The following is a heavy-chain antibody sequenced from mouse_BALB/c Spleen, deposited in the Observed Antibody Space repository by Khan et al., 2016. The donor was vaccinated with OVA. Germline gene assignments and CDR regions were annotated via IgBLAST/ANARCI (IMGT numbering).Heavy chain of an antibody. CDR2: ISTYYGDA. Sequence: QVQLQQPGAELVRPGVSVKISCKGSGYTFTDYAMHWVKQSHAKSLEWIGVISTYYGDATYNQKFKGKATMTVDKSSSTAYMELARLTSEDSAIYYWARGSGNSRFAYWGRGTLVTVSA. D-gene: IGHD1-3*01. J-gene: IGHJ3*01. CDR3: ARGSGNSRFAY. CDR1: GYTFTDYA. V-gene: IGHV1S137*01.